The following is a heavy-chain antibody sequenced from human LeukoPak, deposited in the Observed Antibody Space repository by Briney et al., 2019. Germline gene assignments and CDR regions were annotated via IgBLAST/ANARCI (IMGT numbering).Heavy chain of an antibody. CDR1: GFTFSSYG. D-gene: IGHD6-13*01. CDR2: ISYDGSNK. Sequence: GGSLRLSCAASGFTFSSYGMRWVRQAPGKGLEWVAVISYDGSNKYYADSVKGRFTISRDNSKNTLYLQMNSLRAEDTAVYYCAKDSAAAGISSDYWGQGTLVTVSS. J-gene: IGHJ4*02. V-gene: IGHV3-30*18. CDR3: AKDSAAAGISSDY.